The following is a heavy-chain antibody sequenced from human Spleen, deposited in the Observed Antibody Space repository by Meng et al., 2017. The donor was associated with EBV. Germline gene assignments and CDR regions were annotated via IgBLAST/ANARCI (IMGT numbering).Heavy chain of an antibody. D-gene: IGHD6-13*01. V-gene: IGHV4-4*02. J-gene: IGHJ4*02. CDR3: ARGRFTIAEPTAFDY. CDR1: GASISGSHW. Sequence: QEPGPGLVKPSGTRSLTCTVAGASISGSHWWTWVRQPPGKGLEWIGEIYHSGSTTYNPSLKSRVTISIPKSKNQFSLKLTSVTAADTAVYFCARGRFTIAEPTAFDYCGQGALVTVSS. CDR2: IYHSGST.